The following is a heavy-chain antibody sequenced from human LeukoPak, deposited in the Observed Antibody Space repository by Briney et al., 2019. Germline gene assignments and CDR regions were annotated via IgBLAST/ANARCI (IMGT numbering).Heavy chain of an antibody. CDR1: GYTFNGYY. V-gene: IGHV1-2*02. D-gene: IGHD4-11*01. CDR3: ARWITTVITPDF. Sequence: GASVKVSCKASGYTFNGYYFHWVRQAPGQGLEWMGWINPNSGGTNYAQKCQGRVNKTRDKSISTAYMEISRLRSDDTAVYYCARWITTVITPDFWGQGTLVTVSS. J-gene: IGHJ4*02. CDR2: INPNSGGT.